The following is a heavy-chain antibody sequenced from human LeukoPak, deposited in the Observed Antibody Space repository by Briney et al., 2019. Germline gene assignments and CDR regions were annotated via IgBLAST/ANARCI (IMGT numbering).Heavy chain of an antibody. CDR2: INPSGGST. J-gene: IGHJ3*02. CDR3: ARAGITIFGVVIVPSDAFDI. D-gene: IGHD3-3*01. CDR1: GYTFTSYY. Sequence: GASVKVSCKASGYTFTSYYMHWVRQAPGQGLEWMGIINPSGGSTSYAQKFQGRVTMTRDTSTSTVYMELSSLRSEDTAVYYCARAGITIFGVVIVPSDAFDIWGQGTMVTVSS. V-gene: IGHV1-46*01.